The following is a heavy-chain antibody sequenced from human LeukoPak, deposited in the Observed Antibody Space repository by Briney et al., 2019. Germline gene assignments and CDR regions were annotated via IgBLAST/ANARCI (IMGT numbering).Heavy chain of an antibody. CDR3: ARALGTTIFEVLDY. J-gene: IGHJ4*02. CDR1: GYTFTNYV. CDR2: ISTFNANT. Sequence: GASVKVSCKASGYTFTNYVISWVRQAPGQGLEWMGWISTFNANTNYAQKLQGRVTMTTDTSTSTAYMELRSLRSDDTAVYYCARALGTTIFEVLDYWGQGTLVTVSS. D-gene: IGHD3-3*01. V-gene: IGHV1-18*01.